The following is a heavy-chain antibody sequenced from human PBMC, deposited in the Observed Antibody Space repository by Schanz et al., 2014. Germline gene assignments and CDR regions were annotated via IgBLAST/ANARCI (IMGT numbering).Heavy chain of an antibody. CDR1: GFSVGNKY. CDR2: LSEGGGGT. Sequence: EVQLVESGGGLIQPGGSLRLSCAASGFSVGNKYMNWVRQAPGKGLEWVSALSEGGGGTHYADSVRGRFTISRDNTKNSLFLQMNSLRPEDTAVYYCAKGRFGELSAFDIWGQGTMVTVSS. V-gene: IGHV3-23*04. CDR3: AKGRFGELSAFDI. J-gene: IGHJ3*02. D-gene: IGHD3-10*01.